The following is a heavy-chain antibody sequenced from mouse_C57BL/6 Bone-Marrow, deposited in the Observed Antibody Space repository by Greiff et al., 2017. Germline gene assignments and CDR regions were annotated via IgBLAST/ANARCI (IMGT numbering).Heavy chain of an antibody. CDR3: EREGITTVVAYYAMDY. V-gene: IGHV5-4*01. CDR2: ISDGGSYT. CDR1: GFTFSSYA. Sequence: EVKVVESGGGLVKPGGSLKLSCAASGFTFSSYAMSWVRQTPEKRLEWVATISDGGSYTYYPDNVQGRFTISRDNAKNNLYLQMSQLKSEDTDMYYCEREGITTVVAYYAMDYWGQGTSVTVSS. D-gene: IGHD1-1*01. J-gene: IGHJ4*01.